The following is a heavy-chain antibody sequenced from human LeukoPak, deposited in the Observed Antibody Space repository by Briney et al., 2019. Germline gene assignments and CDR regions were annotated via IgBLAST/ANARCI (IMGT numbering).Heavy chain of an antibody. CDR1: GGTFSSYA. J-gene: IGHJ5*02. Sequence: GASVKVSCKASGGTFSSYAISWVRQAPGQGLEWMGGIIPIFGTANYAQKFQGRVTITADKSTSTAYMELSSLRSEDTAVYYCAREVWTGDYGEEGFDPWGQGTLVTVSS. V-gene: IGHV1-69*06. CDR2: IIPIFGTA. CDR3: AREVWTGDYGEEGFDP. D-gene: IGHD4-17*01.